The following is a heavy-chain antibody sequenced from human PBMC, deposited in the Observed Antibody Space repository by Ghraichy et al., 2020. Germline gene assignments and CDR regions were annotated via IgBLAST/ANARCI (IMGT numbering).Heavy chain of an antibody. CDR1: GFTFSSYG. CDR2: IWYDGSNK. CDR3: ARDGGYSSSRTEYYYYGMDV. D-gene: IGHD6-13*01. J-gene: IGHJ6*02. Sequence: GGSLRLSCAASGFTFSSYGMHWIRQAPGKGLEWVAVIWYDGSNKYYADSVKGRFTISRDNSKHTLYLQMNSLRAEDTAVYYCARDGGYSSSRTEYYYYGMDVWGQGTTVTVSS. V-gene: IGHV3-33*01.